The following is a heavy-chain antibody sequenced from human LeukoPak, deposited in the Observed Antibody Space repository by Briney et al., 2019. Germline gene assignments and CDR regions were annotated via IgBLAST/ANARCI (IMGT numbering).Heavy chain of an antibody. Sequence: PGGSLRLSCAASGFTFSSYSMNWVRQAPGKGLEWVSYISSSSTIYYADSVKGRFTISRDNAKNSLYLQMNSLRDEDTAVYYCARAFRDDAFDIWGQGTMVTVSS. CDR3: ARAFRDDAFDI. J-gene: IGHJ3*02. V-gene: IGHV3-48*02. CDR1: GFTFSSYS. CDR2: ISSSSTI. D-gene: IGHD3-10*01.